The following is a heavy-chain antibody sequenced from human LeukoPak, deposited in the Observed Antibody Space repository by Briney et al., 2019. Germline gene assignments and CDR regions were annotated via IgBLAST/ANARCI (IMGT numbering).Heavy chain of an antibody. J-gene: IGHJ3*02. CDR2: INHSGST. V-gene: IGHV4-34*01. D-gene: IGHD1-26*01. Sequence: SETLSLTCAVYGGSFSGYYWSWIRQPPGKGLEWTGEINHSGSTNYNPSLKSRVTISVDTSKNQFSLKLSSVTAADTAVYYCARELLDAFDIWGQGTMVTVSS. CDR1: GGSFSGYY. CDR3: ARELLDAFDI.